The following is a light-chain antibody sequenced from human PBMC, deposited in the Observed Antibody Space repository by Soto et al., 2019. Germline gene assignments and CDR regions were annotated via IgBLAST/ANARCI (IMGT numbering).Light chain of an antibody. CDR1: QRISTY. V-gene: IGKV1-39*01. J-gene: IGKJ1*01. CDR2: DAS. CDR3: QQTYHTPRT. Sequence: DILITQSPSSLSASVWDRVTIALRPSQRISTYLNWYQHKPGKDPTLLIWDASNLPSGVPSRFSGSGSGTDFTLTIRRLQVEDSATYYCQQTYHTPRTFGPGTKVDIK.